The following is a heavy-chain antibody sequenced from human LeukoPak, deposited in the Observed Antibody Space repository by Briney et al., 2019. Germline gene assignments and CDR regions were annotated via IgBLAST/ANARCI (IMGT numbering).Heavy chain of an antibody. CDR1: GFTFSSYG. V-gene: IGHV3-33*01. Sequence: GGSLRLSCAASGFTFSSYGMHWVRQTPGKGLEWVAVVWYDGSDKYYADSVKGRFTISRDNSKNTLYLQMNSLRAEDAAIYYCARDLNSGWYYFDYWGQGTLVTVSS. CDR3: ARDLNSGWYYFDY. D-gene: IGHD6-19*01. J-gene: IGHJ4*02. CDR2: VWYDGSDK.